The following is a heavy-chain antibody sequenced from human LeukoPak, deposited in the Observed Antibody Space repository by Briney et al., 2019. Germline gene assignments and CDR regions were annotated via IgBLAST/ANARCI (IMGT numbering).Heavy chain of an antibody. CDR2: ISGSGGST. CDR1: GFTVSSNY. V-gene: IGHV3-23*01. D-gene: IGHD3-3*01. Sequence: GGSLRLSCAASGFTVSSNYMSWVRQAPGKGLEWVSAISGSGGSTYYADSVKGRFTISRDNSKNTLYLQMNSLRAEDTAVYYCAKHGMLRFLIDYFDYWGQGTLVTVSS. CDR3: AKHGMLRFLIDYFDY. J-gene: IGHJ4*02.